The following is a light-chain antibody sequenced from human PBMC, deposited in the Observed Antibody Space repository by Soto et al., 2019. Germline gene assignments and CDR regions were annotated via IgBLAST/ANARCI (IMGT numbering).Light chain of an antibody. J-gene: IGKJ1*01. CDR3: QEYGSSRT. Sequence: EIVLTQSPGTLSLSPGERATLSCRASQSISSNYFAWYQQKPGQAPRLLIYGASSRATDIPDRFSGSGSGTDFTPTISRLEPEDFAVYYCQEYGSSRTFGQGTKVEIK. CDR1: QSISSNY. CDR2: GAS. V-gene: IGKV3-20*01.